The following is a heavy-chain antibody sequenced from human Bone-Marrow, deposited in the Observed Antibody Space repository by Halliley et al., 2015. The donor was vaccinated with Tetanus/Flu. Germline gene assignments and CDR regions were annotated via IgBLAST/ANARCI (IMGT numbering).Heavy chain of an antibody. CDR3: ATNRAGSVGSFFDV. CDR2: IDPSDSYT. CDR1: GFNFPSYY. D-gene: IGHD6-19*01. V-gene: IGHV5-10-1*01. J-gene: IGHJ3*01. Sequence: QLVQSGAEVKKPGESLRISCRASGFNFPSYYISWVRQMPGKGLEWMGRIDPSDSYTNYNPSFQGHVTISSDKSSTTASLQWSSLGASDTAMYYCATNRAGSVGSFFDVWGLGTMVTVSS.